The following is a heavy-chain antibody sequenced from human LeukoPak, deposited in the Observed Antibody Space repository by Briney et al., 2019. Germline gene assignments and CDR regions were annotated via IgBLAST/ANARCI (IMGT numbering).Heavy chain of an antibody. CDR2: IYYSGST. D-gene: IGHD2-2*01. CDR1: GGSISSYY. J-gene: IGHJ5*02. V-gene: IGHV4-59*08. Sequence: SETLSLTCTVSGGSISSYYWNWIRQPPGKGLEWIGYIYYSGSTNYNPSLKSRVSISVDTSKNQFSLKLKSATAADTAIYYCARRHCSSTSCFASALDPWGQGTLVTVSS. CDR3: ARRHCSSTSCFASALDP.